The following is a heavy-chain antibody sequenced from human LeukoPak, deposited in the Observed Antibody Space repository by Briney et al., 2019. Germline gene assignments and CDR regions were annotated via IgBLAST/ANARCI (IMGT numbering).Heavy chain of an antibody. V-gene: IGHV1-69*05. D-gene: IGHD5-18*01. CDR2: IIPIFGTA. CDR3: ARDGGYSYGYAY. Sequence: SVKVSCKASGGTFSSYAISWVRQAPGQGLEWMGRIIPIFGTANYAQKFQGRVTITTDESTSTAYVQMSSLRSEDTAVYYCARDGGYSYGYAYWGQGTLVTVSS. J-gene: IGHJ4*02. CDR1: GGTFSSYA.